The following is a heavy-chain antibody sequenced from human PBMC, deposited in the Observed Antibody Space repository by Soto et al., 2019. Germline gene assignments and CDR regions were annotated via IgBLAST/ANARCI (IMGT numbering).Heavy chain of an antibody. J-gene: IGHJ6*02. CDR1: GYTFTGYY. CDR2: INPNSGGT. CDR3: ARDSGSFPDYYYGMDV. V-gene: IGHV1-2*04. D-gene: IGHD1-26*01. Sequence: GASVKVSCKASGYTFTGYYMHWVRQAPGQGLEWMGWINPNSGGTNYAQKFQGWVTMTRDTSISTAYMELSRLRSDDTAVYYCARDSGSFPDYYYGMDVWGQGTTVTVSS.